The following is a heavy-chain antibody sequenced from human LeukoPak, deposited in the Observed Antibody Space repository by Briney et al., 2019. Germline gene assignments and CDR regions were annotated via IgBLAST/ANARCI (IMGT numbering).Heavy chain of an antibody. CDR2: IYSGGST. Sequence: GSLTLSCAASGFTVSSNYMRWVRHAPGRELEWGSVIYSGGSTYYENSVKGRFTISRDNSKNTLYLQMNSLRAEDTAVYYCERAGYYYDSSGYYDVDYWGQGTLVTVSS. J-gene: IGHJ4*02. CDR3: ERAGYYYDSSGYYDVDY. D-gene: IGHD3-22*01. V-gene: IGHV3-53*01. CDR1: GFTVSSNY.